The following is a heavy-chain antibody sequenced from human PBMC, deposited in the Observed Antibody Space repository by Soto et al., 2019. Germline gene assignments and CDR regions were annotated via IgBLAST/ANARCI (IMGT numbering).Heavy chain of an antibody. CDR2: INAGNGNT. CDR1: GYTFTSYA. Sequence: GASVKVSCKASGYTFTSYAMHWVRQAPGQRLEWMGWINAGNGNTKYSQKFQGRVTITRDTSASTAYMELSSLRSEDTAVYYCARAMYYYDSSGYPIDYWGQGTLVTVSS. D-gene: IGHD3-22*01. V-gene: IGHV1-3*01. CDR3: ARAMYYYDSSGYPIDY. J-gene: IGHJ4*02.